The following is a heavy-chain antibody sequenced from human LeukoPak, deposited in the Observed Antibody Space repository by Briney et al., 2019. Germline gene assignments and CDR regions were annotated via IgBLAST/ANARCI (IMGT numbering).Heavy chain of an antibody. D-gene: IGHD3/OR15-3a*01. J-gene: IGHJ4*02. Sequence: GGSLRLSCAASGFTFSSYSMNWVRQAPGKGLEWVSSISSSSSYIYYADSVKGRFTISRDSAKNSLYLQMNSLRAEDTAVYYCARDGPLDYFDYWGQGTLVTVSS. CDR3: ARDGPLDYFDY. V-gene: IGHV3-21*01. CDR2: ISSSSSYI. CDR1: GFTFSSYS.